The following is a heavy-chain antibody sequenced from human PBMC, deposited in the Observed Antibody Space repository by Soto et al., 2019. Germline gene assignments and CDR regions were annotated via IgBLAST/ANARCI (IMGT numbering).Heavy chain of an antibody. V-gene: IGHV3-33*01. CDR1: GFTFSSYG. Sequence: QVQLVESGGGVVQPGRSLRLSCAASGFTFSSYGMHWVRQAPGKGLEWVAVIWYDGSNKYYADSVKGRFTISRDNSKNALYLQINSLRAEATAVYYCARDRGDQHQRTFDYWGQGTLVTVSS. J-gene: IGHJ4*02. D-gene: IGHD2-2*01. CDR3: ARDRGDQHQRTFDY. CDR2: IWYDGSNK.